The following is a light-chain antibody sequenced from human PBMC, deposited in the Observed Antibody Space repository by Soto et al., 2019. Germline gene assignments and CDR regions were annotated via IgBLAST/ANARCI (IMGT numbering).Light chain of an antibody. V-gene: IGKV3-20*01. CDR3: QQYGRTSLT. CDR2: DAS. J-gene: IGKJ4*01. Sequence: IVLTQSPGTLSLSPGERASLSCRASQSVSRNYVAWYHYKPGQAPRLLIYDASTRATGIPDRFSGSGSGADCTLTISILEPADFAVYFCQQYGRTSLTFGGGSKVEIK. CDR1: QSVSRNY.